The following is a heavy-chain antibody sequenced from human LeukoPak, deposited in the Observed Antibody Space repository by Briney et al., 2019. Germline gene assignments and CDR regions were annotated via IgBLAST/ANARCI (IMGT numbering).Heavy chain of an antibody. CDR1: GGSIRSYF. D-gene: IGHD3-22*01. CDR3: ARGYYYDSSGYPYYFDY. V-gene: IGHV4-59*12. CDR2: IYYSGST. Sequence: SETLSLTCTVSGGSIRSYFWSWIRQPPGKGLEWIGYIYYSGSTNYNPSLKSRVTISVDTSKNQFSLKLSSVTAADTAVYYCARGYYYDSSGYPYYFDYWGQGTLVTVSS. J-gene: IGHJ4*02.